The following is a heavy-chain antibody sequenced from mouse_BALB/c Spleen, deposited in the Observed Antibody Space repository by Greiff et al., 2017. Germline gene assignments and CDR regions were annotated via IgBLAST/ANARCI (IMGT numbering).Heavy chain of an antibody. J-gene: IGHJ3*01. Sequence: DVQLQQSGPGLVKPSQSLSLTCTVTGYSITSDYAWNWIRQFPGNKLEWMGYISYSGSTSYNPSLKSRISITRDTSKNQFFLQLNSVTTEDTATYYCARGGYDYDWFAYWGQGTLVTVSA. CDR1: GYSITSDYA. V-gene: IGHV3-2*02. CDR3: ARGGYDYDWFAY. D-gene: IGHD2-4*01. CDR2: ISYSGST.